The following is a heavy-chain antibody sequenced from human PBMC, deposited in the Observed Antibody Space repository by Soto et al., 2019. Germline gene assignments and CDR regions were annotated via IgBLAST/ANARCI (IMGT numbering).Heavy chain of an antibody. Sequence: GGSLRLSCAASGFTFSRHRMHWVRQAPGKGLEWVSSINPDGSETYYVDSVKGRFTISRDNAKNSLWLKMNSLRVEDTAVYYCAREFYWGQGTPVTVSS. V-gene: IGHV3-7*01. CDR1: GFTFSRHR. CDR3: AREFY. CDR2: INPDGSET. J-gene: IGHJ4*02.